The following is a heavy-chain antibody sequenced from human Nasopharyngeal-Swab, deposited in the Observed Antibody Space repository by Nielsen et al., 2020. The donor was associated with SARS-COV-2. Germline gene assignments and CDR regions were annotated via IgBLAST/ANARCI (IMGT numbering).Heavy chain of an antibody. CDR2: IYSGGSST. CDR3: ARHNMVRGGTIDAFDI. CDR1: GFTFSSYA. V-gene: IGHV3-23*03. J-gene: IGHJ3*02. D-gene: IGHD3-10*01. Sequence: GESLKISCAASGFTFSSYAMSWVRQAPGKGLEWVSVIYSGGSSTYYADSVKGRFTISRHNSKNTLYLQMNSLRAEDTAVYYCARHNMVRGGTIDAFDIWGQGTMVTVSS.